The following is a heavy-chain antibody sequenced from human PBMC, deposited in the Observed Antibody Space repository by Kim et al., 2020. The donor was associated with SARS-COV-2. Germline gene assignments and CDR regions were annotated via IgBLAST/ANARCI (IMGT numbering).Heavy chain of an antibody. D-gene: IGHD3-22*01. J-gene: IGHJ4*02. CDR1: GLTFDDYG. V-gene: IGHV3-20*01. Sequence: GGSLRLSCAASGLTFDDYGMSWVRQAPGKGLEWVSGINRNSDSTGYADSVKGRFTISRDKDKNSLFLQMNNPRAEDTALYHCVRGYAGGPFDLWGQGTLVSVSS. CDR2: INRNSDST. CDR3: VRGYAGGPFDL.